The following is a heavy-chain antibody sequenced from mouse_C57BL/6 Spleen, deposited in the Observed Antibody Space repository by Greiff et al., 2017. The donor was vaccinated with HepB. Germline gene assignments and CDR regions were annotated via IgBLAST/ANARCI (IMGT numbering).Heavy chain of an antibody. D-gene: IGHD1-1*01. J-gene: IGHJ4*01. Sequence: VQLQQSGPELVKPGASVKISCKASGYAFSSSWMNWVKQRPGKGLEWIGRIYPGDGDTNYNGKFKGKATLTADKSSSTAYMQLSSLTSEDSAVYFCARMEDYYGSGYAMDYWGQGTSVTVSS. V-gene: IGHV1-82*01. CDR2: IYPGDGDT. CDR3: ARMEDYYGSGYAMDY. CDR1: GYAFSSSW.